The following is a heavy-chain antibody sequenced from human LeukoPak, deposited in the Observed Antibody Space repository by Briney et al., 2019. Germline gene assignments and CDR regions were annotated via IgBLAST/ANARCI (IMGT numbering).Heavy chain of an antibody. D-gene: IGHD3-22*01. CDR2: INHSGST. V-gene: IGHV4-34*01. CDR3: ARGAAYYYDSSGYYGY. Sequence: SETLSLTCAVYGGSFSGYYWSWIRQPPGKGLEWIGEINHSGSTNYNPSLKSRVTISVDTSKNQFSLKLSSVTAADTAVYYCARGAAYYYDSSGYYGYWGQGTQVTVSS. CDR1: GGSFSGYY. J-gene: IGHJ4*02.